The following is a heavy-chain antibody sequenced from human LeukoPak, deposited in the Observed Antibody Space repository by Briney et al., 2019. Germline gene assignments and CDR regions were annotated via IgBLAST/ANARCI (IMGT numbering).Heavy chain of an antibody. CDR1: GGSISSSSYY. CDR2: IYYSGST. CDR3: ARTPLRQWPVRGLFDY. D-gene: IGHD6-19*01. J-gene: IGHJ4*02. V-gene: IGHV4-39*01. Sequence: SETLSLTCTVSGGSISSSSYYWGWIRQPPGKGLEWIGSIYYSGSTYYNPSLKSRVTISVDTSKNQFSLKLSSVTAADTAVYYCARTPLRQWPVRGLFDYWGQGTLVTVSS.